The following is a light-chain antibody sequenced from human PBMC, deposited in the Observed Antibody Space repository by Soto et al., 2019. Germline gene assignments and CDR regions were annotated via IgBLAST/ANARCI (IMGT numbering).Light chain of an antibody. V-gene: IGKV3-20*01. CDR1: QSISSSY. CDR3: QQYDSAPPYT. J-gene: IGKJ2*01. Sequence: EIVLTQSQGTLSLSTGERATLSCRASQSISSSYLAWYQQKPGQAPRLLIYGTSNRATGIPDRFSGSGSRTDFTITISRLEPEDFAVYYCQQYDSAPPYTFGQGTKLEI. CDR2: GTS.